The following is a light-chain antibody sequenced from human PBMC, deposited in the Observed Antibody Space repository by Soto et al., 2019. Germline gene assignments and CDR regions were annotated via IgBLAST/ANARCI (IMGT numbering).Light chain of an antibody. CDR2: DAS. CDR1: QSVSSY. CDR3: QQRSNWLT. J-gene: IGKJ4*01. Sequence: EIVLTQSPATLSLSPGERATLSCRASQSVSSYLAWYQQKPGQANRILIYDASNRATGIPARFSGSVSGTDFTLTISSLEPEDFAVYYCQQRSNWLTFGGGTKVEIK. V-gene: IGKV3-11*01.